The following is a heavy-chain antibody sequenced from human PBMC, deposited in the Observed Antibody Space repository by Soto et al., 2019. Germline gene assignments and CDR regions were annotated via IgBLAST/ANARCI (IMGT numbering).Heavy chain of an antibody. CDR2: IIPVFSTA. CDR3: ARGGRGYVWFNEF. Sequence: QEQLVQSGAEVKKPGSSVKVSCKASGGLFSSYAISWVRQAPGQGLEWMGGIIPVFSTAYYAQKFQGRVTITADESTITAYMELSSLRSEDTAMYYCARGGRGYVWFNEFWGQGSLVTVSS. J-gene: IGHJ4*02. V-gene: IGHV1-69*01. D-gene: IGHD3-22*01. CDR1: GGLFSSYA.